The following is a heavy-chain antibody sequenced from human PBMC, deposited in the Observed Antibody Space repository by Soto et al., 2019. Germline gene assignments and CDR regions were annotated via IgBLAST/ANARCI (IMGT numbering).Heavy chain of an antibody. D-gene: IGHD2-15*01. Sequence: EVQLVESGGGLVQPGGSLRLSCTASEFIVSDTYMNWVRQAPGKGLEWVSVISNRGDTHYADSVRGRFSLSRDIADNTLHLQMNNLRVEDTAVYYCAREPRYCRGGSCSITGDAFDIWGQGTMVTVSS. CDR1: EFIVSDTY. J-gene: IGHJ3*02. V-gene: IGHV3-66*01. CDR2: ISNRGDT. CDR3: AREPRYCRGGSCSITGDAFDI.